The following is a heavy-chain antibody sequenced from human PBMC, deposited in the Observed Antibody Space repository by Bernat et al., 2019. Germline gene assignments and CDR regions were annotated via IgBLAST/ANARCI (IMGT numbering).Heavy chain of an antibody. Sequence: QLQLQESGPGLVKPSETLSLTCTVPGGSISSRNYYWGWIRQPPGKGLEWIASIYYSGSTFYNPSLKSRVTISIDTSKNQFSLKLSSVTAADTAVYYCARQPYCSGGTCFLNDDYYYYHMDVWGIGTTVTVSS. CDR1: GGSISSRNYY. CDR3: ARQPYCSGGTCFLNDDYYYYHMDV. J-gene: IGHJ6*03. D-gene: IGHD2-15*01. V-gene: IGHV4-39*01. CDR2: IYYSGST.